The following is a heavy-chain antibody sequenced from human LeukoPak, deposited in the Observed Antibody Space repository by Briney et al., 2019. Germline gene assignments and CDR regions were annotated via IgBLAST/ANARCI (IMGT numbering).Heavy chain of an antibody. J-gene: IGHJ4*02. CDR2: ISSSGSTI. CDR1: GFTFSDYY. D-gene: IGHD5-24*01. CDR3: ARGSHRDGYDSDY. Sequence: KTGGSRRLSCAAAGFTFSDYYMSWIRQAPGKGLEWVSYISSSGSTIYYADSVKGRFTISRDNAKNSLYLQMNSLRAEDTAVYYCARGSHRDGYDSDYWGQGTLVTVSS. V-gene: IGHV3-11*04.